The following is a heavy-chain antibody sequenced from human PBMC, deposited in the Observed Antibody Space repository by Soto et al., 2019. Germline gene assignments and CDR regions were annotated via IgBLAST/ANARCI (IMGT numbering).Heavy chain of an antibody. J-gene: IGHJ3*02. CDR2: ISSSSSTI. V-gene: IGHV3-48*02. CDR1: GFTFSSYI. Sequence: PGGSLRLSCAASGFTFSSYIMNWVRQAPGKGLEWVSYISSSSSTIYYADSVKGRFTISRDNAKNSLYLQMNSLRDEDTAVYYCAREITIFGVVPDAFDIWGQGTMVTVSS. CDR3: AREITIFGVVPDAFDI. D-gene: IGHD3-3*01.